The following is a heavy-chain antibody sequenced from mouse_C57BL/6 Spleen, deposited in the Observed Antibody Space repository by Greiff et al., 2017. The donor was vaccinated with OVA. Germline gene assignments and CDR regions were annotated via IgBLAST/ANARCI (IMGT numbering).Heavy chain of an antibody. CDR3: ARRSTTVVEGDYFDY. CDR2: IYWDDDK. D-gene: IGHD1-1*01. J-gene: IGHJ2*01. V-gene: IGHV8-12*01. CDR1: GFSLSTSGMG. Sequence: QVQLKESGPGILQSSQTLSLTCSFSGFSLSTSGMGVSWIRQPSGKGLEWLAHIYWDDDKRYNPSLKSRLTISKDTSRNQVFLKITSVDTADTATYYCARRSTTVVEGDYFDYWGQGTTLTVSS.